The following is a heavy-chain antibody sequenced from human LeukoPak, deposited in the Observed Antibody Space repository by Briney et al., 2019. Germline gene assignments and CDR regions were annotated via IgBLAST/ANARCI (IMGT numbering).Heavy chain of an antibody. J-gene: IGHJ5*02. D-gene: IGHD3-10*01. CDR3: ARGHSITMVRGSNWFDP. CDR2: FNHSGST. Sequence: PSETLSLTCAVYGGSFSGHYWSWIRQPPGKGLEWIGEFNHSGSTNYNPSLKSRVTISVDTSKNQFSLKLSSVTAADTAVYYCARGHSITMVRGSNWFDPWGQGTLVTVSS. V-gene: IGHV4-34*01. CDR1: GGSFSGHY.